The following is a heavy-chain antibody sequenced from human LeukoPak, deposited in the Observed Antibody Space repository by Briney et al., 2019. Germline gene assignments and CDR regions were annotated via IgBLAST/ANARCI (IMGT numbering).Heavy chain of an antibody. Sequence: ASVKVSCKASGYTFTSYAMHWVRQAPGQRLEWMGWINAGNGNTKYSQKFQGRVTMTRDTSTSTFYMELSSLRSEDTAVYYCARCLRGGDFVAQDAFDIWGQGTMVTVSS. V-gene: IGHV1-3*01. CDR2: INAGNGNT. J-gene: IGHJ3*02. CDR3: ARCLRGGDFVAQDAFDI. CDR1: GYTFTSYA. D-gene: IGHD2-21*02.